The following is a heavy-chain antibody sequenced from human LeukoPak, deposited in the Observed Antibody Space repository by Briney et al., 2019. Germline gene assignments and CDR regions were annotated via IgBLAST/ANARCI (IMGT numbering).Heavy chain of an antibody. CDR3: ARADIIVVAGATPVGSAFEY. CDR1: GYTFISYG. J-gene: IGHJ4*02. D-gene: IGHD2-15*01. V-gene: IGHV1-18*01. Sequence: ASLKVSCKTSGYTFISYGISWLRQAPGQGIEWMGWISANKGDTEYAQKFQGRLTVTRDTSTSTAYMELKRLKSDDTAVYYCARADIIVVAGATPVGSAFEYWGQGALITVS. CDR2: ISANKGDT.